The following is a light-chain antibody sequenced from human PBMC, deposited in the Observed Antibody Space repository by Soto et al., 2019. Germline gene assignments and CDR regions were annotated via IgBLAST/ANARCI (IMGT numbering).Light chain of an antibody. J-gene: IGKJ1*01. CDR2: GAS. CDR1: QSISSH. Sequence: EIVMTQSPATLSVSPGERATLSCRASQSISSHLVWYQQKPGQAPRLVIYGASTRVTGIPARFSGSGSGTEFTRTISSVQSEDFPVYYCQQYNDWPPWTFGQGTKVEIK. V-gene: IGKV3D-15*01. CDR3: QQYNDWPPWT.